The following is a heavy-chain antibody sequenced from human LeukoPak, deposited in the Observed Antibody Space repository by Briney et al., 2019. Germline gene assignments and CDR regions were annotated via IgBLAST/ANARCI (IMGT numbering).Heavy chain of an antibody. J-gene: IGHJ5*02. CDR1: GFTFSSYA. D-gene: IGHD3-10*01. V-gene: IGHV3-23*01. CDR2: ISATGGST. Sequence: GGSLRLSCAASGFTFSSYAMTWVRQAPGKGLEWVSPISATGGSTYCADSVKGRFTVSRDNAKNTLNLQMNSLRAEDTAVYYCAKSRGSYYNWFDPWGQGTLVTVSS. CDR3: AKSRGSYYNWFDP.